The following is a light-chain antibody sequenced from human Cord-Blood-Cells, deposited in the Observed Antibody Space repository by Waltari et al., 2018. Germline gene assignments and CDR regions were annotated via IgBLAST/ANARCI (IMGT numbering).Light chain of an antibody. V-gene: IGLV3-1*01. CDR3: QAWDSSTVV. CDR2: QGS. J-gene: IGLJ2*01. CDR1: KLGDKY. Sequence: SYELTQPPSVSVSPGQTASITCSGDKLGDKYACWYQQKPGQSPWLVIYQGSKRPPGIPGRLSVSTPGNTATLTISGTQAMDEADYYCQAWDSSTVVFGGGTKLTVL.